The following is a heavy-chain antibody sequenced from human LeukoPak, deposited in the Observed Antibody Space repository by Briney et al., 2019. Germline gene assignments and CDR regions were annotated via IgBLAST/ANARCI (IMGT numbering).Heavy chain of an antibody. V-gene: IGHV4-61*02. D-gene: IGHD3-16*01. CDR3: ARGPYGLPDY. J-gene: IGHJ4*02. CDR2: IYTSGST. CDR1: GGSISSGSYY. Sequence: SETLSLTCTVSGGSISSGSYYWSWIRQPAGKGLEWIGRIYTSGSTNYNPSLKSRVTISVDTSKNQFSLKLSSVTAADTAVYSCARGPYGLPDYWGQGTLVTVSS.